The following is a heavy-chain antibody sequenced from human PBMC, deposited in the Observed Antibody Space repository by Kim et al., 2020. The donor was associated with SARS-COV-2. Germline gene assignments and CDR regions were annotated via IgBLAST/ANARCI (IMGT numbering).Heavy chain of an antibody. CDR2: IYYSGST. Sequence: SETLSLTCTVSGGSISSSSYYWGWIRQPPGKGLEWIGSIYYSGSTYYNPSLKSRVTISVDTSKNQFSLKLSSVNAADTAVYYCARLGPDYYDSSGSTTRFGFDYWGQGTLVTVSS. CDR3: ARLGPDYYDSSGSTTRFGFDY. D-gene: IGHD3-22*01. J-gene: IGHJ4*02. V-gene: IGHV4-39*01. CDR1: GGSISSSSYY.